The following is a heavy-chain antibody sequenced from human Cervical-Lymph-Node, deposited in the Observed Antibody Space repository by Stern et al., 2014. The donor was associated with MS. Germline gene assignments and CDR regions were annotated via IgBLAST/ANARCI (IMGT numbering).Heavy chain of an antibody. D-gene: IGHD2-15*01. V-gene: IGHV1-46*02. CDR1: EYTHNNYL. CDR3: AVRYCSGGRCYSVPDV. J-gene: IGHJ6*02. CDR2: INPSGAT. Sequence: QVQLGQSGSEVKKPGASVKVSCKASEYTHNNYLIHWVRQAPGQRPEWMGVINPSGATNYAQKVQDRVTMTTDASTSTFYMELSRLRSEDTAVYYCAVRYCSGGRCYSVPDVWGQGTTVIVSS.